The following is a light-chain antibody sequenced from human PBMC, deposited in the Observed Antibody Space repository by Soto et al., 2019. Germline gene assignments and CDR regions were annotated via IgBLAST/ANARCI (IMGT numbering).Light chain of an antibody. CDR1: QSISSSY. V-gene: IGKV3-20*01. CDR2: GAS. CDR3: QQYGGSPPFT. J-gene: IGKJ2*01. Sequence: VLTQSPGTLSLSPGERATISCRASQSISSSYLAWYQHKPGQAPRILIYGASSWATGIPHRFSGSGSGTDFTLTISRLEPEDCGMYYCQQYGGSPPFTFGQGTRLEIK.